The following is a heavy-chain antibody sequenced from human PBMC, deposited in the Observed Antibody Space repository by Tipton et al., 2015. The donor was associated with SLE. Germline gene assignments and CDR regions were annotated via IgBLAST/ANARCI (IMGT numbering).Heavy chain of an antibody. CDR2: SYSSGDR. CDR3: ARGSDGEYVRYFDV. V-gene: IGHV4-4*07. CDR1: GGSISFDY. D-gene: IGHD4-17*01. Sequence: TLSLTCTVSGGSISFDYWSWIRQSAGRGREWIGRSYSSGDRDYNPSLRSRVTMSIDASQNRVSLRLKSVSAADTAVYYCARGSDGEYVRYFDVWGPGTLVTVSS. J-gene: IGHJ2*01.